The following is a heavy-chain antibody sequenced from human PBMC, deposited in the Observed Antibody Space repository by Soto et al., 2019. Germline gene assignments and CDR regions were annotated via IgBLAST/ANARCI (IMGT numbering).Heavy chain of an antibody. CDR1: GGSISSGGYC. J-gene: IGHJ6*02. CDR2: IYHSGST. Sequence: QLQLQESGSGLVKPSQTLSLTCAVSGGSISSGGYCWSWMRQPPGKGLEWIGYIYHSGSTYYNPSLKSRVTISVDRSKNQFSLKLSSVTAADTAVYYCARGYYDYVWGSWYGMDVWGQGTTVTVSS. D-gene: IGHD3-16*01. CDR3: ARGYYDYVWGSWYGMDV. V-gene: IGHV4-30-2*01.